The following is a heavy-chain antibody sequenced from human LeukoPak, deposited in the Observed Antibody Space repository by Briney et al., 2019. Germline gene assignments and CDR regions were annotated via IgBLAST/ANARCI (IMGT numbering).Heavy chain of an antibody. V-gene: IGHV1-46*01. CDR1: GYPFTSYY. Sequence: ASVKVSCKASGYPFTSYYMHWVRQAPGQGLEWMGIINPSDGSTKHPQKFQGRVTMTRDTSTRTVYMELSSLRCEDTAVYYCARATLSTLGDDFWGQGPRVSVPS. D-gene: IGHD4-11*01. J-gene: IGHJ2*01. CDR3: ARATLSTLGDDF. CDR2: INPSDGST.